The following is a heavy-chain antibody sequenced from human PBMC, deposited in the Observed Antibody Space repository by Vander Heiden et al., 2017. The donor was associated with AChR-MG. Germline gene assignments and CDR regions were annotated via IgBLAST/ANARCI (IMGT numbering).Heavy chain of an antibody. CDR2: MNPNSGNT. CDR3: ARRSSRQRVQANRRNWFDP. J-gene: IGHJ5*02. Sequence: QVQLVQSGAEVKKPGASVKVSCKASGYTFTSYATNWVRQATGQGLEWMGWMNPNSGNTGYAQKFQGRVTMTRNTSISTAYMELSSLRSEDTAVYYCARRSSRQRVQANRRNWFDPWGQGTLVTVSS. CDR1: GYTFTSYA. D-gene: IGHD6-6*01. V-gene: IGHV1-8*01.